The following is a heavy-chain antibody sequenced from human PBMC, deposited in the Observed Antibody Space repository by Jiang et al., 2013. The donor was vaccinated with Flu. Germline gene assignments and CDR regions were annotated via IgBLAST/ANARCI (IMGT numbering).Heavy chain of an antibody. CDR3: ARDYGDYFDL. CDR1: VXSISSVVTT. CDR2: LLHGST. D-gene: IGHD4-17*01. V-gene: IGHV4-31*03. J-gene: IGHJ2*01. Sequence: SLTCTVSVXSISSVVTTGAGSAXTQEGPGVDWVHLLHGSTYYNPSLKSRVTISVDTSKNQFSLKLSSVTAADTAVYYCARDYGDYFDLWGRGTLVTVSS.